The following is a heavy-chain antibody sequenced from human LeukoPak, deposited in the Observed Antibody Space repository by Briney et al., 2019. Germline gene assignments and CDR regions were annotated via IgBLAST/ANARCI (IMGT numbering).Heavy chain of an antibody. CDR3: AREDSGYLDAFDI. Sequence: PSETLSLTCTVSGGSISSYYWSWIRQPPGKGLEWIGYIYYSGSTNYNPSLKSRVTMSVDTSKNQFSLKLSSVTAADTAVYYCAREDSGYLDAFDIWGQGTMVTVSS. V-gene: IGHV4-59*12. J-gene: IGHJ3*02. CDR2: IYYSGST. CDR1: GGSISSYY. D-gene: IGHD3-22*01.